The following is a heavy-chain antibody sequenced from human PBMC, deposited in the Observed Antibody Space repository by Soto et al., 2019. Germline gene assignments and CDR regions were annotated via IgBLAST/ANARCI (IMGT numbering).Heavy chain of an antibody. J-gene: IGHJ6*03. CDR3: ARTHGRTMVRGVIEVGYYMDV. Sequence: QVQLQESGPGLVKPSGTLSLTCAVSSGSISSSNWWSWVRQPPGKGLEWIGEIYHSGSTNYNPSLTSRVTISVDKSKNQFSLKLSSVTAADTAVYYCARTHGRTMVRGVIEVGYYMDVWGKGTTVTVSS. CDR2: IYHSGST. CDR1: SGSISSSNW. D-gene: IGHD3-10*01. V-gene: IGHV4-4*02.